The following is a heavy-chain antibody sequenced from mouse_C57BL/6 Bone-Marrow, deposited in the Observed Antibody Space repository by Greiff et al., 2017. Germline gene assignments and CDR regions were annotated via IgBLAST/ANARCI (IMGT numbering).Heavy chain of an antibody. CDR1: GYAFTNYL. D-gene: IGHD1-1*01. Sequence: QVQLQQSGAELVRPGTSVKVSCKASGYAFTNYLIEWVKQRPGQGLEWIGVINPGSGGTNYNEKFKGKATLTADTSSSTAYMQLSSLTSEDSAVYFCARYYYGSYWYFDVWGTGTTVTVSS. J-gene: IGHJ1*03. V-gene: IGHV1-54*01. CDR2: INPGSGGT. CDR3: ARYYYGSYWYFDV.